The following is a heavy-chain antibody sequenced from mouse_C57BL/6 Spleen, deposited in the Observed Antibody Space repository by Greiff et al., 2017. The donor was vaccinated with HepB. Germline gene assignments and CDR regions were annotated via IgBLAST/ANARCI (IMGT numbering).Heavy chain of an antibody. Sequence: QVQLQQPGAELVMPGASVKLSCKASGYTFTSYWMHWVKQRPGQGLEWIGEIDPSDSYTNYNQKFKGKSTLTVDKSSSTAYMQLSSLTSEDSAVYYCARVPPTGFYFDYWGQGTTLTVSS. D-gene: IGHD4-1*02. V-gene: IGHV1-69*01. CDR1: GYTFTSYW. J-gene: IGHJ2*01. CDR3: ARVPPTGFYFDY. CDR2: IDPSDSYT.